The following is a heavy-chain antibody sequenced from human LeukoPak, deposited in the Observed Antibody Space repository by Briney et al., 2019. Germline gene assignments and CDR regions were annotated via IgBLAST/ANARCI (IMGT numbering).Heavy chain of an antibody. CDR2: ISGSGGST. D-gene: IGHD3-9*01. J-gene: IGHJ5*02. Sequence: GGSLRLSCAASGFTFSSYAMSWVRQAPGKGLEWVSAISGSGGSTYYADSVKGRFTISRDNSKNTLYLQMNSLRAEDTAVYYCAKDLNFDWSTNWFDPWGQETLVTVSS. CDR3: AKDLNFDWSTNWFDP. V-gene: IGHV3-23*01. CDR1: GFTFSSYA.